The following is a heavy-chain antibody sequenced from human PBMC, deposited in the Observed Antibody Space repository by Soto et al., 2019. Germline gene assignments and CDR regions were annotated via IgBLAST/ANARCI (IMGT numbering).Heavy chain of an antibody. J-gene: IGHJ6*02. CDR3: ARNTYYYDSSALGYYYGLDV. CDR1: GFTFSTYS. V-gene: IGHV3-21*01. Sequence: GGSLRLSCAASGFTFSTYSMNWVRQAPGKGLDWVSSISSSSSYIYYADSVKGRFTISRDNAKNSLYLQMTSLRAEDTAVYYCARNTYYYDSSALGYYYGLDVWGQGTTVTVSS. CDR2: ISSSSSYI. D-gene: IGHD3-22*01.